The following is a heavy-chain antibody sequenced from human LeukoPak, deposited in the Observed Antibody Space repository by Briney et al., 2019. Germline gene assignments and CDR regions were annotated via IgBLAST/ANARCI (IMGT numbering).Heavy chain of an antibody. CDR3: AREYYGSGRSYYRGLSYYYMDV. CDR2: INTNTGNP. CDR1: GYTFTSYA. J-gene: IGHJ6*03. Sequence: GASVKVSCKASGYTFTSYAMNWVRQAPGQGLEWMGWINTNTGNPTYAQGFTGRFVFSLDTSVSTAYLQISSLKAEDTAVYYCAREYYGSGRSYYRGLSYYYMDVWGKGTTVTVSS. V-gene: IGHV7-4-1*02. D-gene: IGHD3-10*01.